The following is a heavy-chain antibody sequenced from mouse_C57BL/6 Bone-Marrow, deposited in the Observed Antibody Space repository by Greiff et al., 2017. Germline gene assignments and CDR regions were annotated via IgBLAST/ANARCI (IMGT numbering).Heavy chain of an antibody. CDR1: GYTFTDYE. J-gene: IGHJ1*03. Sequence: VKLVESGAELVRPGASVTLSCKASGYTFTDYEMHWVKQTPVHGLEWIGAIDPETGGTAYNQKFEGKAILTADKSSSTAYMELRSLTSEDSAVYYCTRGYYGTPDWYFDVWGTGTTVTVSS. V-gene: IGHV1-15*01. CDR2: IDPETGGT. CDR3: TRGYYGTPDWYFDV. D-gene: IGHD1-1*01.